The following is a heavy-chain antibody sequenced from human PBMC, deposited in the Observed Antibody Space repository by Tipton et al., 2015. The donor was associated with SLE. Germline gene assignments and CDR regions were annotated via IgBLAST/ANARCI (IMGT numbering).Heavy chain of an antibody. CDR3: ARGYYDFWSGYSPAFDI. J-gene: IGHJ3*02. V-gene: IGHV4-34*01. CDR1: GGSFSGYY. Sequence: TLSLTYAVYGGSFSGYYWSWIRQPPGKGLEWIGEINHSGSTNYNPSLKSRATISVDTSKNQFSLKLSSVTAADTAVYYCARGYYDFWSGYSPAFDIWGQGPTPTLSS. CDR2: INHSGST. D-gene: IGHD3-3*01.